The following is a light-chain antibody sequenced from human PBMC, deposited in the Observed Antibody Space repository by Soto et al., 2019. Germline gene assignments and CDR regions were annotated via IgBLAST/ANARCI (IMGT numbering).Light chain of an antibody. CDR1: QGIRNF. CDR2: AAS. Sequence: DIQMTQSTTSLSASVGDRVTITCRASQGIRNFVAWYQQKPGKAPKLLIYAASTLQSGVPSRFSGSGSGTDFTPTINSLQPEDVATYSCQKYSSVPVFGPGTKVEIK. J-gene: IGKJ3*01. CDR3: QKYSSVPV. V-gene: IGKV1-27*01.